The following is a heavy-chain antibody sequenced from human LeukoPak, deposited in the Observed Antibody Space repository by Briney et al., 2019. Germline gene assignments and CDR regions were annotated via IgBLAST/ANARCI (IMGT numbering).Heavy chain of an antibody. Sequence: SSQTLSLTCTVSGGSISSGSYYWSWIRQPAGRGLEWIGRIYTSGSTNYNPSLKSRVTISVDTSKNQFSLKLSSVTAADTAVYYCARSHIYCSGDSCYLFDPWGQGTLVTVSS. D-gene: IGHD2-15*01. CDR1: GGSISSGSYY. J-gene: IGHJ5*02. CDR3: ARSHIYCSGDSCYLFDP. V-gene: IGHV4-61*02. CDR2: IYTSGST.